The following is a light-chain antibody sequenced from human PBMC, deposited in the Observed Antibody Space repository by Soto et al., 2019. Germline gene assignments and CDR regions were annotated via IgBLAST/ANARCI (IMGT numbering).Light chain of an antibody. CDR3: QQYDNLPIT. Sequence: GDRVTITCQASQDVGKYLTWYQQRPGKAPNLLIYDAASLETGVPSRFSGSGSGTDFTFTISSLQPEDIATYYCQQYDNLPITFGQGTRLEIK. J-gene: IGKJ5*01. CDR2: DAA. V-gene: IGKV1-33*01. CDR1: QDVGKY.